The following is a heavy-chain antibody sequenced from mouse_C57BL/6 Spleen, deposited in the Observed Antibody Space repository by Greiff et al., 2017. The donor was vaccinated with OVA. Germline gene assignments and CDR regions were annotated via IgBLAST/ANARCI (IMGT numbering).Heavy chain of an antibody. CDR3: AKTAQASWFAY. Sequence: VQLQHSGPELVKPGASVKISCKASDYAFSSSWMNWVKQRPGKGLEWIGRIYPGDGDTNYNGKFKGKATLTADKSSSTAYMQLSSLTSEDSAVYYCAKTAQASWFAYWGQGTLVTVSA. CDR2: IYPGDGDT. CDR1: DYAFSSSW. D-gene: IGHD3-2*02. V-gene: IGHV1-82*01. J-gene: IGHJ3*01.